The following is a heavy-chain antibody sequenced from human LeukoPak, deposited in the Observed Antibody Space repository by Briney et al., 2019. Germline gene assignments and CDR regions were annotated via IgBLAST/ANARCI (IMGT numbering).Heavy chain of an antibody. D-gene: IGHD3-10*01. CDR1: GGSFSGYY. Sequence: SETLSLTCAVYGGSFSGYYWSWIRQPPGKGLEWIGYIYTSGSTNYNPSLESRVTISVDTSKNQFSLKLSSVTAADTAVYYCARSIRGITMVRGPRRFYYYYMDVWGKGTTVTVSS. J-gene: IGHJ6*03. V-gene: IGHV4-4*09. CDR2: IYTSGST. CDR3: ARSIRGITMVRGPRRFYYYYMDV.